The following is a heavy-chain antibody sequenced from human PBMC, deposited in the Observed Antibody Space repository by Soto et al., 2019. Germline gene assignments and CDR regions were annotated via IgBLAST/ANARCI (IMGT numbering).Heavy chain of an antibody. CDR1: GFTFGTAA. CDR2: ISPSGGDS. Sequence: DVQVLESGGGVIQPGGSLRLSCAASGFTFGTAAMTWLRQAPGKGLEWVAAISPSGGDSFYGDSVKGRFTISRDNAKNSLYLQMNSLRAEDTAVYYCARVGLSAADFDYWGQGAPVTVSS. V-gene: IGHV3-23*01. J-gene: IGHJ4*02. D-gene: IGHD6-25*01. CDR3: ARVGLSAADFDY.